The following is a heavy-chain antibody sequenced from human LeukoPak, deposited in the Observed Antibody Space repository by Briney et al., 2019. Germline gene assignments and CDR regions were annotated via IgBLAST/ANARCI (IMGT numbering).Heavy chain of an antibody. D-gene: IGHD1-26*01. J-gene: IGHJ4*02. CDR2: ISSSGSTI. Sequence: GGSLRLFCAASGFTFSSYEMNWVRQAPGKGLEWVSYISSSGSTIYYADSVKGRFTISRDNAKNSLYLQMNSLRAEDTAVYYCARAGWELPYFDYWGQGTLVTVSS. CDR3: ARAGWELPYFDY. CDR1: GFTFSSYE. V-gene: IGHV3-48*03.